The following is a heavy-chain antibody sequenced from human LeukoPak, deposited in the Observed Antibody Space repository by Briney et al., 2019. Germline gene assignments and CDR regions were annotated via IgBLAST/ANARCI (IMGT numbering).Heavy chain of an antibody. CDR2: ISGSGGST. V-gene: IGHV3-23*01. Sequence: PGGSLRLSCAASGFTFSSYAMSWVRQAPGKGLEWVSAISGSGGSTYYADSVKGRFTISRDNSKNTLYLQMNSLRAEDTAVYYCAKDLYYYDSSGQGAFDIWGQGTMVTVSS. CDR1: GFTFSSYA. CDR3: AKDLYYYDSSGQGAFDI. D-gene: IGHD3-22*01. J-gene: IGHJ3*02.